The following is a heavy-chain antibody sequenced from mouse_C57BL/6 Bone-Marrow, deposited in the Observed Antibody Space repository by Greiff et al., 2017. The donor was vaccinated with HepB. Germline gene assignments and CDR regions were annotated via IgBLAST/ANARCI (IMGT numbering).Heavy chain of an antibody. Sequence: EVKLQESGVGLVKPGGSLKLSCAASGFTFSDYGMHWVRQAPEKGLEWVAYISSGSSTIYYADTVKGRFTISRDNAKNTLFLQMTSLRSEDTAMYYCARKSLDYAMDYWGQGTSVTVSS. J-gene: IGHJ4*01. CDR1: GFTFSDYG. CDR3: ARKSLDYAMDY. CDR2: ISSGSSTI. V-gene: IGHV5-17*01.